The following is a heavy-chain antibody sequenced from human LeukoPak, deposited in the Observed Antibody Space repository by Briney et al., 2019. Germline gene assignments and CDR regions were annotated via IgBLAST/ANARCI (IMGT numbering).Heavy chain of an antibody. D-gene: IGHD6-13*01. CDR1: GAPISSSRYY. V-gene: IGHV3-21*01. Sequence: PSETLSLTCTVSGAPISSSRYYWGWVRQAPGKGLEWVSSISSSSSYIYYADSVKGRFTISRDNAKNSLYLQMNSLRAEDTAVYYCARTLRQQLEIFDYWGQGTLVTVSS. CDR3: ARTLRQQLEIFDY. J-gene: IGHJ4*02. CDR2: ISSSSSYI.